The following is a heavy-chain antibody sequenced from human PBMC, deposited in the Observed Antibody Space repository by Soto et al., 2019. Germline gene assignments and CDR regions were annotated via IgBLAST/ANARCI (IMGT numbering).Heavy chain of an antibody. Sequence: QVQLVESGGGVVQPGRSLRLSCAASGFTFTARAMHWVRQAPGKGLEWVAVIWNDGRTKFYADSVKGRFTISRDNSKNTLSLQTNSLRAEDTAVYYCVRGKEYYDTGSYHFVDYWGQGTLVTVSS. D-gene: IGHD3-10*01. V-gene: IGHV3-33*08. CDR2: IWNDGRTK. CDR3: VRGKEYYDTGSYHFVDY. CDR1: GFTFTARA. J-gene: IGHJ4*02.